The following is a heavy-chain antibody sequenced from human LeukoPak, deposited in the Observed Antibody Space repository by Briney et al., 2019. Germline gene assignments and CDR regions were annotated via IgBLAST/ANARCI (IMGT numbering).Heavy chain of an antibody. Sequence: NSSQTLSLTCTVSGDSIRSTSYYWDWIRQPPGKGLEWIGSVYYDGSTYFNPSLKSRVTISVDTSKNQFTLKMRSVTAADTAVYYCARPSYYGGSARWGRGSLVTVSS. CDR1: GDSIRSTSYY. CDR2: VYYDGST. J-gene: IGHJ4*02. CDR3: ARPSYYGGSAR. D-gene: IGHD2-21*01. V-gene: IGHV4-39*01.